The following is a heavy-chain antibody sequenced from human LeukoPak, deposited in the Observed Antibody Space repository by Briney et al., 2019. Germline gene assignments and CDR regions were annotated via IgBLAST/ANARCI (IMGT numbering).Heavy chain of an antibody. CDR1: ADSMSNYY. V-gene: IGHV4-59*01. CDR2: MHPGGSS. J-gene: IGHJ4*02. Sequence: SETLSLTCSVFADSMSNYYWTWIRQPPGKGLEWVGNMHPGGSSKFHPSLEGRVTMSIDKSNKQSSLRLRSVTAAATATYHCAKTGSLFGSFLDHWGPGALVIVSS. CDR3: AKTGSLFGSFLDH. D-gene: IGHD3-10*02.